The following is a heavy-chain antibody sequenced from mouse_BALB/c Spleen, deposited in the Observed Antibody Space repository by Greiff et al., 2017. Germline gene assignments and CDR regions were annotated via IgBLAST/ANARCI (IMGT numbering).Heavy chain of an antibody. CDR3: ARAPYYRYDGGYFDV. V-gene: IGHV2-6-7*01. D-gene: IGHD2-14*01. Sequence: VKLVESGPGLVAPSQSLSITCTVSGFSLPGYGVNWVRQPPGKGLEWLGMIWGDGSTDYNSALKSRLSISKDNSKSQVFLKMNSLQTDDTARYYCARAPYYRYDGGYFDVWGAGTTVTVSS. J-gene: IGHJ1*01. CDR2: IWGDGST. CDR1: GFSLPGYG.